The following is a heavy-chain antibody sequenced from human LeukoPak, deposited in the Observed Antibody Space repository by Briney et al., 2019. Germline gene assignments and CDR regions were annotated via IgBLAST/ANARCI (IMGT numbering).Heavy chain of an antibody. CDR1: GYTLTELS. CDR3: GTLSRRPYDSSGYYNHPNKGDY. J-gene: IGHJ4*02. Sequence: GASVKVSCKVSGYTLTELSMHWVRQAPGKGLEWMGGFDPEDGETIYAQKFQGRVTMTEDTSTDTAYMELSSLRSEDTAVYYCGTLSRRPYDSSGYYNHPNKGDYWGQGTLVTVSS. CDR2: FDPEDGET. D-gene: IGHD3-22*01. V-gene: IGHV1-24*01.